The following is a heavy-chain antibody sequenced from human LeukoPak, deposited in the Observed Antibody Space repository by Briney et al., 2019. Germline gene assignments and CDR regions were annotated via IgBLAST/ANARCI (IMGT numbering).Heavy chain of an antibody. CDR2: ISGSGGST. Sequence: PGGSLRLSXAASGFTFSSYAMSWVRQAPGKGLEWVSAISGSGGSTYYADSVKGRFTISRDNSRNTLYLQMNSLRAEDTAVYYCAKESAYGDYVNNFDYWGQGTLVTVSS. CDR3: AKESAYGDYVNNFDY. CDR1: GFTFSSYA. J-gene: IGHJ4*02. V-gene: IGHV3-23*01. D-gene: IGHD4-17*01.